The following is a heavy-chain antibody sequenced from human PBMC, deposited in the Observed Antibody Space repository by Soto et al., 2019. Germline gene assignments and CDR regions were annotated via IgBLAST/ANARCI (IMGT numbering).Heavy chain of an antibody. Sequence: ASVKVSCKASGYTFTSYGISGVRQPPGQGLKWMGWISAYNGNTNYAQKLQGRVTMTTDTSTSTAYMELRSLRSDDTAVYYCARAAFPGGYYDILTGYQTYFDYWGQGTLVTVSS. J-gene: IGHJ4*02. V-gene: IGHV1-18*01. CDR3: ARAAFPGGYYDILTGYQTYFDY. D-gene: IGHD3-9*01. CDR2: ISAYNGNT. CDR1: GYTFTSYG.